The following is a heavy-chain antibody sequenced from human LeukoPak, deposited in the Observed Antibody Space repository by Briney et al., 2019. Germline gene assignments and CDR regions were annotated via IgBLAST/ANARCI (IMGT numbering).Heavy chain of an antibody. V-gene: IGHV3-30*02. Sequence: GGSLRLSCAASGFTFSSYGMHWVRQAPGKGLEWVAFIRYDGSNKYYADSVKGRFTISRDNSKNTLYLQMNSLRAEDTAVYYCAKELLSSYYMDVWGKGTTVTVSS. CDR3: AKELLSSYYMDV. J-gene: IGHJ6*03. CDR2: IRYDGSNK. CDR1: GFTFSSYG. D-gene: IGHD2-15*01.